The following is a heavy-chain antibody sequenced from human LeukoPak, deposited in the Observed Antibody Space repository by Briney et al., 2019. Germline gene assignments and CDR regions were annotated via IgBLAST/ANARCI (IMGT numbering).Heavy chain of an antibody. J-gene: IGHJ6*03. V-gene: IGHV3-30-3*01. D-gene: IGHD2-2*02. CDR2: ISYDGNNK. CDR3: ARAPTAIEDYYYYMDV. Sequence: PGGSLRLSCAASGFILSSYALHWVRQAPGKGLEWVAVISYDGNNKYYADSVKGRFTISRDNSKNTLYLQMNSLRTEDTAVYYCARAPTAIEDYYYYMDVWGKGTTVTVSS. CDR1: GFILSSYA.